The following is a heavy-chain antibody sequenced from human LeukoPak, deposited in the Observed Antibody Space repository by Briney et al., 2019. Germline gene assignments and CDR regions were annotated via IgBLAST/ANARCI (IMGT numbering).Heavy chain of an antibody. CDR1: GGSISSSRYY. D-gene: IGHD2-21*02. V-gene: IGHV4-39*01. CDR3: ARHLRADYCGGDCLPDY. CDR2: KYYSGST. Sequence: SETPSLTCTVSGGSISSSRYYGGWIRQPPGKGLEWIGSKYYSGSTYYNPSLKSRVTISVDTSKNQFSLKLSSVTAADTAVYYCARHLRADYCGGDCLPDYWGQGTLVTVSS. J-gene: IGHJ4*02.